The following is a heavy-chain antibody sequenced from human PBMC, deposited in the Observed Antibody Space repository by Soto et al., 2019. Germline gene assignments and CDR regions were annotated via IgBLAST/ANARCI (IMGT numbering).Heavy chain of an antibody. Sequence: QVQLQESGPGLVKPSGTLSLTCAVSGGSISSSNWWSWVRQPPGKGLEWIGEIYHSGSTNCNPSLKSRVTISVDMSETQSCLKLSSVTAADTAVYYCARVAVAGTRVDYWGQGTLVTVAS. CDR3: ARVAVAGTRVDY. CDR2: IYHSGST. D-gene: IGHD6-19*01. CDR1: GGSISSSNW. J-gene: IGHJ4*02. V-gene: IGHV4-4*02.